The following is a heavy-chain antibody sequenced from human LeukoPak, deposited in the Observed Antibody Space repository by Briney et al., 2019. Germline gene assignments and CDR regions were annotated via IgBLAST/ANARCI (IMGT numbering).Heavy chain of an antibody. D-gene: IGHD3-10*01. V-gene: IGHV3-33*01. CDR3: ARGHGSGSYFSHCDY. Sequence: PGRSLRLSCAASGFTFSSYGMHWVRQAPDKGLEWVAVIWYDGSNKYYADSVKGRFTISRDNSKNTLYLQMNSLRAEDTAVYYCARGHGSGSYFSHCDYWGQGTLVTVSS. CDR1: GFTFSSYG. CDR2: IWYDGSNK. J-gene: IGHJ4*02.